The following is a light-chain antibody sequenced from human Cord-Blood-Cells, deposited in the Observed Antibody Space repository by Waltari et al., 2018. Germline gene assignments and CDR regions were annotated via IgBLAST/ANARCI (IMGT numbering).Light chain of an antibody. CDR1: SSDVGGYNY. CDR2: DVS. Sequence: QSALTQPRSVSGSPGQSVNLSCTGTSSDVGGYNYVSWYQQQPGKAPKLMMYDVSKRPSEVPDRFSGSKSGNSASLTISGLQAEDEADYYCCSYAGSYTFVVFGGGTKLTVL. J-gene: IGLJ2*01. V-gene: IGLV2-11*01. CDR3: CSYAGSYTFVV.